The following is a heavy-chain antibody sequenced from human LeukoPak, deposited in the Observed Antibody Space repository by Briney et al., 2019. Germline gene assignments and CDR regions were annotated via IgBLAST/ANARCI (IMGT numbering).Heavy chain of an antibody. CDR2: IHYSGST. V-gene: IGHV4-31*03. J-gene: IGHJ5*02. CDR1: GGSISSGAYY. CDR3: ASSETVMRT. D-gene: IGHD3-16*01. Sequence: SETLSLTCTVSGGSISSGAYYWSWICQHPGKGLEWIGYIHYSGSTYYNPSLKSRVTISVDTSKKQFYLKVNSVTATDTAVYYCASSETVMRTWGQGTLVTVSS.